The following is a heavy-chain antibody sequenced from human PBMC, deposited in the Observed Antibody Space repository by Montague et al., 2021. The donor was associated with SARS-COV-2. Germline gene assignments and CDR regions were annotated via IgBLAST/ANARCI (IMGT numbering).Heavy chain of an antibody. V-gene: IGHV4-59*08. CDR2: IYYSGTT. CDR3: ARGFDY. CDR1: GGSISSYC. J-gene: IGHJ4*02. Sequence: SETLSLTCTVSGGSISSYCWSWIRQPPGKGLEWIGYIYYSGTTNYNPSLKSRVTISVDTSKNQFSLKLSSVTAADTAVYYCARGFDYWGQGTLVTVSS.